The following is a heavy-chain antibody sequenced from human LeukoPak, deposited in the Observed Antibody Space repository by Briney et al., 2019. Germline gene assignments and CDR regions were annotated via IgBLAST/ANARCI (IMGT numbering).Heavy chain of an antibody. V-gene: IGHV1-18*01. D-gene: IGHD6-19*01. Sequence: ASVKVSCKASGYTFTNYGITWVRQAPGQGLEWMAWISAYNTNTNYAQKFQGRVTMTTDTSTSTAYMELRSLRSDDTAVYYCARAPYSSGWYLPWGYMDVWGKGTTVTISS. CDR1: GYTFTNYG. CDR2: ISAYNTNT. J-gene: IGHJ6*03. CDR3: ARAPYSSGWYLPWGYMDV.